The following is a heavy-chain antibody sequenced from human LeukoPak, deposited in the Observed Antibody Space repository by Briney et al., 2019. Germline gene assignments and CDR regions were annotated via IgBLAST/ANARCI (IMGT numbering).Heavy chain of an antibody. CDR3: ARSPLIRESYGDKIVKFDY. J-gene: IGHJ4*02. CDR1: GFVFSNYA. D-gene: IGHD4-17*01. V-gene: IGHV3-23*01. CDR2: ISGRADST. Sequence: PGGSLRLSCAASGFVFSNYAMSWVRQAPGRGLEWVSTISGRADSTYSADSVRGRFTIHRDSYKNTLSLQMDGLRAEDTAVYYCARSPLIRESYGDKIVKFDYWGQGTLVTVSS.